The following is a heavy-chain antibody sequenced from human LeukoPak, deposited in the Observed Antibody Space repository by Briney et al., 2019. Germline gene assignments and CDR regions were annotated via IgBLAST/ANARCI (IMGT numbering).Heavy chain of an antibody. V-gene: IGHV3-23*01. CDR1: GFTFDDYG. CDR2: ISGSGGST. CDR3: AKDITIFGVVENWFDP. D-gene: IGHD3-3*01. J-gene: IGHJ5*02. Sequence: GSLRLSCAASGFTFDDYGMSWVRQAPGKGLEWVSAISGSGGSTYYADSVKGRFTISRDNSKNTLYLQMNSLRAEDTAVYYCAKDITIFGVVENWFDPWGQGTLVTVSS.